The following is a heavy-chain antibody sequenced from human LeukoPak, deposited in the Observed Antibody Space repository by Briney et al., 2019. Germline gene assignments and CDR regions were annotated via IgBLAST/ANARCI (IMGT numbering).Heavy chain of an antibody. Sequence: PSETLSLTCTVSGGSISSYYWSWIRQPPGKGLEWIGYIYYSGSTNYNPSLKSRVTISVDTSKNRFSLKLSSVTAADTAVYYCARGGTGRITMISEYFQHWGQGTLVTVSS. J-gene: IGHJ1*01. CDR2: IYYSGST. V-gene: IGHV4-59*01. D-gene: IGHD3-22*01. CDR1: GGSISSYY. CDR3: ARGGTGRITMISEYFQH.